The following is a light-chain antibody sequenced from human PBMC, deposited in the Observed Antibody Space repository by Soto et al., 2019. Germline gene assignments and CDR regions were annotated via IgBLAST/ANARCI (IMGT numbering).Light chain of an antibody. J-gene: IGKJ2*01. CDR2: SAS. Sequence: EIVMTQSPATLSVSPGETATLSCRASQSISSNLAWYQQTPGQAPRLLIYSASTWATGIPARFSGSGSGTEFPLTVSSLQSEDFAVYYCQQCDNWPYTFGQGTKLEIK. CDR1: QSISSN. V-gene: IGKV3-15*01. CDR3: QQCDNWPYT.